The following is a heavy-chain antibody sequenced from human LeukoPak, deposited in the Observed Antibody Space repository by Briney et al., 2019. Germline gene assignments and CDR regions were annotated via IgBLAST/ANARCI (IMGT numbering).Heavy chain of an antibody. Sequence: NPSETLSLTCTVSGGSISNYYWGWIRQPPGEGLDWIGSIYYSGSTYYNSSLQSRVTISVHMSNNQFALKLSSVTAADTAVYYCARTTEAHSWRTRYYDYYMDVWGKGTTVTVSS. J-gene: IGHJ6*03. CDR3: ARTTEAHSWRTRYYDYYMDV. D-gene: IGHD6-13*01. CDR2: IYYSGST. CDR1: GGSISNYY. V-gene: IGHV4-39*06.